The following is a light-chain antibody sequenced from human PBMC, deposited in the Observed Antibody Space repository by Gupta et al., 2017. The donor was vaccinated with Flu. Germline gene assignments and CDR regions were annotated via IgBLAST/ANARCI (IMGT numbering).Light chain of an antibody. Sequence: IVMTQSPLSLPVTPGEPASISCRSSQSLLHENGYNYLDWYLQKPGQSPQLLIYLGSNRASGVPDRVSGSGSGTDFTLKISRVEAEDVGVYYCMQALQTPLTFGQGTRLEIK. V-gene: IGKV2-28*01. J-gene: IGKJ5*01. CDR2: LGS. CDR1: QSLLHENGYNY. CDR3: MQALQTPLT.